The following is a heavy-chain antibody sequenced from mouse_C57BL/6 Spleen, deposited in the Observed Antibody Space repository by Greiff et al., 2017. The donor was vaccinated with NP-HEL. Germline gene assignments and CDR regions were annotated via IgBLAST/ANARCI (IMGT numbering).Heavy chain of an antibody. V-gene: IGHV1-55*01. Sequence: QVQLQQPGAELVKPGASVKMSCKASGYTFTSYWITWVKQRPGQGLEWIGDIYPGSGSTNYNEKFKSKATLTVDTSSSTAYMQLSSLTSEDSAVYYCGRRDYDYDGAWFAYWGQGTLVTVSA. J-gene: IGHJ3*01. CDR3: GRRDYDYDGAWFAY. D-gene: IGHD2-4*01. CDR2: IYPGSGST. CDR1: GYTFTSYW.